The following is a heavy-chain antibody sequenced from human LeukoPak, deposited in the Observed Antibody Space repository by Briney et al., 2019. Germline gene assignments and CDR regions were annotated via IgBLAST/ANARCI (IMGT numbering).Heavy chain of an antibody. CDR2: IFHSATSYYSGTS. D-gene: IGHD6-19*01. J-gene: IGHJ4*02. V-gene: IGHV4-39*01. CDR1: GGSISSSDYY. Sequence: SETLSLTCTVSGGSISSSDYYWGWLRQPPGKGLEWIGTIFHSATSYYSGTSYFNASLKSRVTISVDTPKNQFSLKMKSVTAADTAVYYCARHSVAGVKLVDYWGQGTLVTVSS. CDR3: ARHSVAGVKLVDY.